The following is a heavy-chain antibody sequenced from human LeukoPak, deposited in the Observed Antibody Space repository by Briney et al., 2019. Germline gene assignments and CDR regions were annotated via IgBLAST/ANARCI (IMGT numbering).Heavy chain of an antibody. CDR3: ASLYCSRGSCAFDV. D-gene: IGHD2-15*01. CDR2: IYSGGTT. Sequence: PGGSLRLSCAASGFTVSYNYMSWVRQAPGKGLEWVSVIYSGGTTDYADSVKGRFTISKDNSKNTVFLQMNSLTAEDTALYYCASLYCSRGSCAFDVWGQGTLVTVSS. J-gene: IGHJ5*01. V-gene: IGHV3-66*01. CDR1: GFTVSYNY.